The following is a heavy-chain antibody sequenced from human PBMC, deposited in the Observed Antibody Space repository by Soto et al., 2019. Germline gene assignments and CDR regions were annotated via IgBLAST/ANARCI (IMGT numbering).Heavy chain of an antibody. V-gene: IGHV3-30*18. CDR3: AKEALNYYDSSGYPDY. CDR2: ISYDGSNK. J-gene: IGHJ4*02. CDR1: GFTFSSYG. Sequence: GGSLRLSCAASGFTFSSYGMHWVRQAPGKGLEWVAVISYDGSNKYYADSVKGRFTISRDNSKNTLYLQMNSLRAEDTAVYYCAKEALNYYDSSGYPDYWGQGTLVTVSS. D-gene: IGHD3-22*01.